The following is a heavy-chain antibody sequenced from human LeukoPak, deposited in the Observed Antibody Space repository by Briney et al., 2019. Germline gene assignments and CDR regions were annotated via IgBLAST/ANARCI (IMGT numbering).Heavy chain of an antibody. Sequence: GASVKVSCKASGYTFTGYYMHWVRQAPGQGLEWMGRLIPNSGATTYAQKFQGRVTVTSDTSISTAYMELSRLRFGDTAVYYCLVDGSGTYTGLDHWGQGTLVAVSS. V-gene: IGHV1-2*06. CDR3: LVDGSGTYTGLDH. CDR1: GYTFTGYY. J-gene: IGHJ4*02. CDR2: LIPNSGAT. D-gene: IGHD3-10*01.